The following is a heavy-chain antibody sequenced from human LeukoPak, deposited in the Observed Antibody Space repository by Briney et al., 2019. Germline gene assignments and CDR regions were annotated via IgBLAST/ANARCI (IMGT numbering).Heavy chain of an antibody. CDR3: AKGGKGLTYYYSMDV. CDR1: GFTFNNCA. CDR2: ISGSGGGT. J-gene: IGHJ6*03. Sequence: GGSLRLSCAASGFTFNNCAMTWVRQAPGKGLEWVSAISGSGGGTYYADSVKGRFTISRDNSQNTLYLQMSSLRAEDTAVYYCAKGGKGLTYYYSMDVWGKGTSVTVSS. D-gene: IGHD2-8*01. V-gene: IGHV3-23*01.